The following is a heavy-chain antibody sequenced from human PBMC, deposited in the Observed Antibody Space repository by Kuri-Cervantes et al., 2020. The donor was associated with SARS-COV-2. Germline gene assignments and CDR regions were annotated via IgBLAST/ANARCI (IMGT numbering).Heavy chain of an antibody. CDR3: AKVKFRGSSGYDY. CDR2: ITDNGGST. CDR1: GFTFRRNA. D-gene: IGHD3-22*01. Sequence: GESLKISCAASGFTFRRNAMGWVRQAPGKGLEWVSAITDNGGSTYYANSVKGRFTISRDNSKNTLYLQMNSLRAEDTAVYYCAKVKFRGSSGYDYWGQGTLVTVSS. V-gene: IGHV3-23*01. J-gene: IGHJ4*02.